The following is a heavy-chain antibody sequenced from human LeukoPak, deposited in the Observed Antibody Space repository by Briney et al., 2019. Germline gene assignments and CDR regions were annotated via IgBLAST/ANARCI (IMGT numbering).Heavy chain of an antibody. D-gene: IGHD3-22*01. V-gene: IGHV5-51*01. CDR1: GYSFTSYW. J-gene: IGHJ3*02. Sequence: GESLKISCKGSGYSFTSYWIGWVRRMPGKGLEWMGIIYPGDSDTRYSPSFQGQVTISADKSTSTAYLQWSSLKASDTAMYYCASYYDSSGYYLANAFDIWGQGTMVTVSS. CDR2: IYPGDSDT. CDR3: ASYYDSSGYYLANAFDI.